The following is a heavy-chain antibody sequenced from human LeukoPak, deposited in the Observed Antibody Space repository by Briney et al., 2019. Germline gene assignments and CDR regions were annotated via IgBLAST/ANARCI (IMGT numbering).Heavy chain of an antibody. V-gene: IGHV3-23*01. CDR3: AGAAAGYYYYYGMDV. CDR1: GFTFSTYA. CDR2: ISGSGDNT. Sequence: PGGSLRLSCAVSGFTFSTYAMSWVRQAPGKGLEWVSVISGSGDNTYYADSVKGRFTISRDNFKNTLYLQMNSLRAGDTAVYYCAGAAAGYYYYYGMDVWGQGTTVTVSS. D-gene: IGHD6-13*01. J-gene: IGHJ6*02.